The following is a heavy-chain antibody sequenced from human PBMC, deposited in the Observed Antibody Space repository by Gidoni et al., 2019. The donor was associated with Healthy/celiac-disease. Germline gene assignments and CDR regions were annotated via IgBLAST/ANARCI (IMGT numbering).Heavy chain of an antibody. CDR2: IKHSGRT. J-gene: IGHJ6*03. CDR1: GGPCSGDY. V-gene: IGHV4-34*01. Sequence: VPLQQCGAGGSKPSETLCLTGAVHGGPCSGDYWGWIRRPPGKGMEWTGDIKHSGRTNYNPSLKSRVTISVDTSKNQFSLKLRSVTAADTAVYYCARGLTLWFRELSGYMDVCGKGTTVTVSS. D-gene: IGHD3-10*01. CDR3: ARGLTLWFRELSGYMDV.